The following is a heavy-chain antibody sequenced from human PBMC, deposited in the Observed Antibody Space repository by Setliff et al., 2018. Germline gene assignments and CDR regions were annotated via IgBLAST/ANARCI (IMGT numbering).Heavy chain of an antibody. J-gene: IGHJ6*03. CDR3: AREQWLDPPGYYYMDV. V-gene: IGHV4-61*01. Sequence: SETLSLTCTVSGGSVSSGSYYWSWIRQPPGKGLEWIGYIYYSGSTYYNPSLKSRVTMSIDTSKNQFSLKLNSVTAADMAVYYCAREQWLDPPGYYYMDVWAKGTTVTVSS. D-gene: IGHD6-19*01. CDR2: IYYSGST. CDR1: GGSVSSGSYY.